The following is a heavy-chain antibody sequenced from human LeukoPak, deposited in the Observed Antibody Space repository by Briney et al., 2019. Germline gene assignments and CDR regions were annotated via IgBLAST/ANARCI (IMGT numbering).Heavy chain of an antibody. V-gene: IGHV3-48*01. CDR3: ARSSRGYCSSTSCLGSEQNYYYYYMDV. D-gene: IGHD2-2*01. CDR2: ISSSSSTI. Sequence: GGSLRLSCAASGFTFSSYSMNWVRQAPGKGLEWVSYISSSSSTIYYADSVKGRFTISRDNAKNSLYLQMNSLRAEDTAVYYCARSSRGYCSSTSCLGSEQNYYYYYMDVWGKGTTVTVSS. J-gene: IGHJ6*03. CDR1: GFTFSSYS.